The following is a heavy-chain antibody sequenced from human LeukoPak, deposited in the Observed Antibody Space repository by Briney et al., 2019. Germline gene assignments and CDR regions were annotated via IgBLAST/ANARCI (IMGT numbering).Heavy chain of an antibody. Sequence: PSETLSLTCTVSGGSISGYYWSWIRQPPGKGLEWIGYIYSSGSTTYNPSLDSRVTISVDTSTNQLSLKLSSATAADTAVYFCARHGPYGSGTYYHDAFDIWGQGTMVTVSS. CDR1: GGSISGYY. V-gene: IGHV4-59*01. CDR2: IYSSGST. D-gene: IGHD3-10*01. J-gene: IGHJ3*02. CDR3: ARHGPYGSGTYYHDAFDI.